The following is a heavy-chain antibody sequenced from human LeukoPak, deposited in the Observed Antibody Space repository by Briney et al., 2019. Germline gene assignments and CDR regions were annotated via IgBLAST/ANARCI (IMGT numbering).Heavy chain of an antibody. Sequence: SETLSLTCTVSGASISNYYWSWIRQTPEKGLEWMGHIHTSGESRYYPSLKSRLTMSIAASRNQLSLKLTSVTAADTAVYFCARLGSYHDFWGQGALVTVSS. D-gene: IGHD1-26*01. CDR2: IHTSGES. V-gene: IGHV4-4*09. CDR1: GASISNYY. CDR3: ARLGSYHDF. J-gene: IGHJ4*02.